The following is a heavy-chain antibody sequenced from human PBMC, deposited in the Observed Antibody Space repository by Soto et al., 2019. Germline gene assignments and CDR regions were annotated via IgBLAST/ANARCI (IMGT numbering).Heavy chain of an antibody. CDR1: GFTFSSYA. D-gene: IGHD5-12*01. J-gene: IGHJ4*02. Sequence: EVQLVESGGGLVQPGGSLRLSCAASGFTFSSYAMHWVRQAPGKGLEYVSAISSNGGSTYYANSVKGRFTISRDNSKNTLYLKMCSLRAEDMAVYYCARGGYSGYGNPSPFDYWGQGTLVTVSS. CDR3: ARGGYSGYGNPSPFDY. CDR2: ISSNGGST. V-gene: IGHV3-64*01.